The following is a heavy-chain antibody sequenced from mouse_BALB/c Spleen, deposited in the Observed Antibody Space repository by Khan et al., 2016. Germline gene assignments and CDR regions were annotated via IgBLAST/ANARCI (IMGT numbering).Heavy chain of an antibody. CDR1: GYTFTNYW. V-gene: IGHV1S41*01. J-gene: IGHJ4*01. D-gene: IGHD1-1*01. Sequence: DLVKPGASVKLSCKASGYTFTNYWINWLKQRPGQGLEWIGRIAPGSGRTYYHDMFKGKATLTVDTSSSTAYIQRSSRSSVDSAVYVCAREGTVPLMDYWGQGTSVTVSS. CDR3: AREGTVPLMDY. CDR2: IAPGSGRT.